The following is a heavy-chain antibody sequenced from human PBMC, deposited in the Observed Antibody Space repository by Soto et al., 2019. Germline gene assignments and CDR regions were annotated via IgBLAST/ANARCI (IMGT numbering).Heavy chain of an antibody. V-gene: IGHV3-23*01. J-gene: IGHJ6*03. Sequence: GGSLRLSCAASGFTFSSYAMSWVRQAPGKGLEWVSAISGSGGSTYYADSVKGRFTISRDNSKNTLYLQMNSLRAEDTAVYYCAKSGSSSWYYYYCMDVWGKGTTVTVSS. CDR3: AKSGSSSWYYYYCMDV. CDR2: ISGSGGST. D-gene: IGHD6-13*01. CDR1: GFTFSSYA.